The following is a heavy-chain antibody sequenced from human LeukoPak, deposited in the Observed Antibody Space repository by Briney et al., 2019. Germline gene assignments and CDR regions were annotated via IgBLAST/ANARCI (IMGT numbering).Heavy chain of an antibody. CDR1: GFTFSSYS. Sequence: GGSLRLSCAASGFTFSSYSMNWVRQAPGKGLEWVSYISSPSSTIYYADSVKGRFTISRDNAKNSLYLQMNSLRAEDTAVYYCAREPTYSSSWYTSCDYWGQGTLVTVSS. CDR3: AREPTYSSSWYTSCDY. D-gene: IGHD6-13*01. V-gene: IGHV3-48*01. J-gene: IGHJ4*02. CDR2: ISSPSSTI.